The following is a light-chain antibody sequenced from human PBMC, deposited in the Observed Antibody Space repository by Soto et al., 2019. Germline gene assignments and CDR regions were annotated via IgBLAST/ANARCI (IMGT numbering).Light chain of an antibody. CDR3: CSYAGSSSAYV. V-gene: IGLV2-23*02. J-gene: IGLJ1*01. CDR2: EVS. Sequence: QSALTQPASVSGSPGQSSTISCTGTSSGVGSYNVVSWYQQHPGKAPKLLIYEVSKRPSGVSDRFSGSKSGNTASLTISGLQAEDEADYHCCSYAGSSSAYVFGTGTKLTVL. CDR1: SSGVGSYNV.